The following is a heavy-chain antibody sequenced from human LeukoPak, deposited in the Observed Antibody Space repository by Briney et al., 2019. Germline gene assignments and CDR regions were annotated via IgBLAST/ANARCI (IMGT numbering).Heavy chain of an antibody. J-gene: IGHJ4*02. CDR3: ARFSGGIAVAGTWDFDY. Sequence: VKVSCKASGGTFSSYAISWVRQAPGQGLEWMGGIIPIFGTANYAQKSQGRVTITADESTSTAYMELSSLRSEDTAVYYCARFSGGIAVAGTWDFDYWGQGTLVTVSS. CDR1: GGTFSSYA. D-gene: IGHD6-19*01. CDR2: IIPIFGTA. V-gene: IGHV1-69*13.